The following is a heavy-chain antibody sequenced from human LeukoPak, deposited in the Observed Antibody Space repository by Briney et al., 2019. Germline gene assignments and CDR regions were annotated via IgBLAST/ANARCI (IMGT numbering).Heavy chain of an antibody. Sequence: GGALRLSCAASGFTFDDYGMSWVRQAPGKGLEWGSGINWNGGSTGYADSVKGRFTISRDNAKNSLYLQMNSLRAEDTALYYCARVFLAYYCSGGSCANDYWGQGTLVTVSS. CDR2: INWNGGST. J-gene: IGHJ4*02. D-gene: IGHD2-15*01. CDR3: ARVFLAYYCSGGSCANDY. CDR1: GFTFDDYG. V-gene: IGHV3-20*04.